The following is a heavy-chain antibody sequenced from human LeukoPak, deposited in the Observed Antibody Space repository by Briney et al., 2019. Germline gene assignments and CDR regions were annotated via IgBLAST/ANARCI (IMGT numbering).Heavy chain of an antibody. Sequence: SVKVSCKASGGTFSSYAISWVRQAPGQGLEWMGGIIPIFGTANYARKFQGRVTITADESTSTAYMELSSLRSEDTAVYYCARGNYYYYGMDVWGQGITVTVSS. CDR2: IIPIFGTA. J-gene: IGHJ6*02. CDR3: ARGNYYYYGMDV. V-gene: IGHV1-69*13. CDR1: GGTFSSYA.